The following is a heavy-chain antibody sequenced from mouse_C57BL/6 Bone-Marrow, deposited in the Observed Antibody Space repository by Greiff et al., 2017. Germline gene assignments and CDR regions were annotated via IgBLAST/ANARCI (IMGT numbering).Heavy chain of an antibody. CDR3: AREGDRDPYFDY. CDR1: GYTFTSYW. V-gene: IGHV1-69*01. D-gene: IGHD2-13*01. CDR2: IDPSDSYT. Sequence: QVQLQQPGAELVMPGASVKLSCKASGYTFTSYWMHWVKQRPGQGLEWIGEIDPSDSYTNYNQKFKGKSTLTVDKSSRTAYMQLSSLTSEDSAVYYWAREGDRDPYFDYWGQGTTLTVSS. J-gene: IGHJ2*01.